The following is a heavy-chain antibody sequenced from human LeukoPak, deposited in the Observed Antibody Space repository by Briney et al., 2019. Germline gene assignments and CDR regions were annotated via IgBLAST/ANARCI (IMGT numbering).Heavy chain of an antibody. J-gene: IGHJ4*02. V-gene: IGHV3-64D*06. CDR1: GFTFSIYA. Sequence: GGPLRLSCSASGFTFSIYALHWVRQAPGKGLEYVSSITSNGDATYYADSVKGRFTISRDNSENTLYLQMSSLRAEDTAVYYCLKDLLHTGDYWGQGTLGTVSS. CDR2: ITSNGDAT. CDR3: LKDLLHTGDY. D-gene: IGHD2-8*02.